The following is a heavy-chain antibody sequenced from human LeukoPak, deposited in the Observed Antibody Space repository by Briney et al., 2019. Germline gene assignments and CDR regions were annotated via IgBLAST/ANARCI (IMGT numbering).Heavy chain of an antibody. CDR1: GGTFSSYA. J-gene: IGHJ5*02. CDR2: IIPIFGTA. Sequence: SVKVSCKASGGTFSSYAISWVRQAPGQGLEWMGGIIPIFGTANYAHKFQGRVTITADESTSTAYMELSSLRSEDTAVYYCARDSQVLRYFDFLTNWFDPWGQGTLVTVSS. CDR3: ARDSQVLRYFDFLTNWFDP. D-gene: IGHD3-9*01. V-gene: IGHV1-69*13.